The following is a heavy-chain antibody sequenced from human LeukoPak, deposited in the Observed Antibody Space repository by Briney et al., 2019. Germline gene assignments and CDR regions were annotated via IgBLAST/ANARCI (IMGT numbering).Heavy chain of an antibody. Sequence: SETLSLTCAVYGGSFSGYYWSWIRQPPGKGLEWIGEINHSGSTNYNPSLKSRVTISVDTSKNQFSLKLSSVTAADTAVYYCARSGLPGAFDIWGQGTMVTVSS. CDR3: ARSGLPGAFDI. CDR2: INHSGST. CDR1: GGSFSGYY. J-gene: IGHJ3*02. V-gene: IGHV4-34*01. D-gene: IGHD2-15*01.